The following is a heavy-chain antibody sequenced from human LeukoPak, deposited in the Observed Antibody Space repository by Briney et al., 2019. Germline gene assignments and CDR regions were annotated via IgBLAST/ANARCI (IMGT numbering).Heavy chain of an antibody. Sequence: PGGSLRLSCAASGFTFSNYAMSWVRHAPGKGLEWVSTISNSVGTTYYADSVKGRFTISRDNSRNTLYLQVNSLRAEDTALYYCARALYGSGWCQDYWGQGTLVNVSS. D-gene: IGHD6-19*01. CDR3: ARALYGSGWCQDY. V-gene: IGHV3-23*01. CDR2: ISNSVGTT. J-gene: IGHJ4*02. CDR1: GFTFSNYA.